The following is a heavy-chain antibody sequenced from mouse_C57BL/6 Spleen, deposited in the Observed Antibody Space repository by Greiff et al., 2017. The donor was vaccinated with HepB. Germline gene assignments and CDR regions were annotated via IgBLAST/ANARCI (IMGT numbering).Heavy chain of an antibody. J-gene: IGHJ2*01. CDR2: IYPGDGDT. D-gene: IGHD2-3*01. V-gene: IGHV1-80*01. Sequence: QVQLKESGAELVKPGASVKISCKASGYAFSSYWMNWVKQRPGKGLEWIGQIYPGDGDTNYNGKFKGKATLTADKSSSTAYMQLRSLTSEDSAVYFCARSIGYSLDYWGQGTTLTVSS. CDR3: ARSIGYSLDY. CDR1: GYAFSSYW.